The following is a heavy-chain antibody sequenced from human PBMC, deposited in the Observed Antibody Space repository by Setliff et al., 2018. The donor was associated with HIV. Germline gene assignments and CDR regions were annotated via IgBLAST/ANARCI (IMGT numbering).Heavy chain of an antibody. J-gene: IGHJ1*01. CDR2: IYWDDDK. CDR3: THRRGRWLHFEH. CDR1: GFSLSDNGMG. Sequence: SGPTLVNPTQTVTLTYSFSGFSLSDNGMGVGWIRQPPGKALEWLVFIYWDDDKLYSPSLKSRLTITKDTSKDQVVLTMTNMDPADTGTYFCTHRRGRWLHFEHWGQGTLVTVSS. V-gene: IGHV2-5*02. D-gene: IGHD6-19*01.